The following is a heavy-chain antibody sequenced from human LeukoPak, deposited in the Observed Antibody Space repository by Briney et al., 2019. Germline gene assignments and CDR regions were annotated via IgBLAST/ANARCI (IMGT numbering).Heavy chain of an antibody. CDR1: GFTFSSYG. CDR3: ARDPGPYYMDV. D-gene: IGHD3-10*01. Sequence: GGSLRLSCAASGFTFSSYGMHWVRQAPGKGLEWVAVISYDGSNKYYADSVKGRFTISRDNSKNTLYLQMNSLRAEDTAVYYCARDPGPYYMDVWGKGTTVTVSS. J-gene: IGHJ6*03. CDR2: ISYDGSNK. V-gene: IGHV3-30*03.